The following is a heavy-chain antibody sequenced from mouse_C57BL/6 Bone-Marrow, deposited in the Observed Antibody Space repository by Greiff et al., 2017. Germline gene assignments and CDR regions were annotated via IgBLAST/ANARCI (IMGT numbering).Heavy chain of an antibody. D-gene: IGHD2-3*01. CDR2: VYPYNGGT. V-gene: IGHV1-36*01. Sequence: VQLQQPGPVLVKPGPSVKISFKASGFTFPNYSMPWVKQSPGKSLEWIGLVYPYNGGTSYNQKFKGKATLTVDTSSSTAYMELKRLTSEDSAVYYCARGGAFYDGYYNYAMDYWGQGTSVTVSS. CDR3: ARGGAFYDGYYNYAMDY. CDR1: GFTFPNYS. J-gene: IGHJ4*01.